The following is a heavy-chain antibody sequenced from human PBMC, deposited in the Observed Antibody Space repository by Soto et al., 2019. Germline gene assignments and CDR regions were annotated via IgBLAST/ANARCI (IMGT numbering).Heavy chain of an antibody. V-gene: IGHV4-31*03. Sequence: PSETLSLTGTVSGGAISSGGYCGSWIRQHPGKGLEGIGYIYYSGSTYYNPSLKSRVTISVDTSKNRFPLKRSSVTAADTAVYCCAGTVAQPRSSASCPRFASWGQGTLATASS. J-gene: IGHJ5*02. CDR3: AGTVAQPRSSASCPRFAS. D-gene: IGHD2-15*01. CDR1: GGAISSGGYC. CDR2: IYYSGST.